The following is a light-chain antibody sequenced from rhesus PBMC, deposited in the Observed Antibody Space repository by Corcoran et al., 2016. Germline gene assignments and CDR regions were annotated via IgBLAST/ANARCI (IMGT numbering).Light chain of an antibody. CDR1: ENINNY. V-gene: IGKV1-74*01. Sequence: DIQMTQSPSSLSASVGDRVTITCRASENINNYLNWYQQNPGKAPQLLIFVAFSFQGGVPSRFTGSCSGTADTFARSSLHPEEVVTYYFQHGYVIPLTFGGATKVDLK. CDR2: VAF. CDR3: QHGYVIPLT. J-gene: IGKJ4*01.